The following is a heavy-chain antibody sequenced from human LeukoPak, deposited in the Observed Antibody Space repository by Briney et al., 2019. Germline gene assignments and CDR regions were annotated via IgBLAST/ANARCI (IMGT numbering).Heavy chain of an antibody. CDR1: DFTFTSYG. CDR2: ISGSGGST. V-gene: IGHV3-23*01. CDR3: ARDFSESLDGGYFDY. D-gene: IGHD4-23*01. Sequence: GGSLRLSCAASDFTFTSYGMSWVRQAPGKGLEWVSAISGSGGSTYYADSVKGRFTISRDNAKNSLYLQMNSLRAEDTAVYYCARDFSESLDGGYFDYWGQGTLVTVSS. J-gene: IGHJ4*02.